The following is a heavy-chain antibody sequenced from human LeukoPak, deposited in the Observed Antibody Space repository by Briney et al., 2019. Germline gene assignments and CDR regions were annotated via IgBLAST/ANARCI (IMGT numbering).Heavy chain of an antibody. CDR3: ARSTGPIDY. V-gene: IGHV6-1*01. CDR2: TYYRSKWHT. CDR1: GDSVSSNSAA. D-gene: IGHD1-1*01. J-gene: IGHJ4*02. Sequence: SQTLSLTCAISGDSVSSNSAAWNWIRQSPSRGLEWLGRTYYRSKWHTYYAASVKSRIAINRDTSKNQFPLQLNSVTPEDTAVYYCARSTGPIDYWGQGTLVTVSS.